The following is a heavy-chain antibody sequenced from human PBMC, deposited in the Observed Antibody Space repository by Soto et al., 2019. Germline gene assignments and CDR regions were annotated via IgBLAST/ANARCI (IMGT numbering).Heavy chain of an antibody. Sequence: QVQLVQSGAELKKPGASVKVSCKASGYTFNSYGVSWVCQAPGQGLEWMGWVSAYNGNTKYVQELQDRVTMTTDTSTSTAYMELRSLRSDDTAIYYCARSFYCSAGSCYSDYWGQGTLVTVSS. CDR1: GYTFNSYG. CDR2: VSAYNGNT. CDR3: ARSFYCSAGSCYSDY. D-gene: IGHD2-15*01. V-gene: IGHV1-18*01. J-gene: IGHJ4*02.